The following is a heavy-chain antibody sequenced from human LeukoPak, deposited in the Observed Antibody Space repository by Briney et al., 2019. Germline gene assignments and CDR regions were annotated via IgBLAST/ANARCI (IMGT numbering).Heavy chain of an antibody. J-gene: IGHJ5*02. CDR3: ARRLRQNLFDP. V-gene: IGHV4-59*08. D-gene: IGHD4-17*01. CDR2: IYYSGSS. CDR1: GVSISSDY. Sequence: PSETPSLTCTVSGVSISSDYWSWIRLPPGKGLEWIGYIYYSGSSNYNPSLKSRVTISVDTSKNQFSLKLTSVTAADTAVYYCARRLRQNLFDPWGQGTLVTVSS.